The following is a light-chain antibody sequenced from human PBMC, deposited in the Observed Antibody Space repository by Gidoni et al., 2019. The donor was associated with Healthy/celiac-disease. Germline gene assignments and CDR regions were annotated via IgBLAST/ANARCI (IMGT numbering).Light chain of an antibody. CDR3: QTWGTGINWV. CDR1: SGHSSYA. CDR2: LNSDGSH. J-gene: IGLJ3*02. V-gene: IGLV4-69*01. Sequence: QLVLPQSPSASASLGAPVKLTCTLSSGHSSYAIAWHQQQPEKGPRYLMKLNSDGSHSKGDGIPDRFSGSSSGAERYLTISSLQSEDEADYYCQTWGTGINWVFGGGTKLTVL.